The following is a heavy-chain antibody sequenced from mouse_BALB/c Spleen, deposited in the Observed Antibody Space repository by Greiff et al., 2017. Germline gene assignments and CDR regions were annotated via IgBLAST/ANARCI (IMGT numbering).Heavy chain of an antibody. D-gene: IGHD6-1*01. V-gene: IGHV5-4*02. CDR1: GFTFSDYY. CDR2: ISDGGSYT. CDR3: AKEASGVDY. J-gene: IGHJ4*01. Sequence: EVKLMESGGGLVKPGGSLKLSCAASGFTFSDYYMYWVRQTPEKRLEWVATISDGGSYTYYPDSVKGRFTISRDNAKNNLYLQMSSLKSEDTAMYYCAKEASGVDYWGQGTSVTVSS.